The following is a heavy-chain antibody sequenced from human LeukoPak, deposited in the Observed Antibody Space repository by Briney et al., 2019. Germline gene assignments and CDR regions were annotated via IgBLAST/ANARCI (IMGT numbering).Heavy chain of an antibody. CDR3: ARVRTSTVTYYYYYYGMDV. J-gene: IGHJ6*02. CDR2: IYYSGST. CDR1: GGSISSYY. D-gene: IGHD4-17*01. V-gene: IGHV4-59*01. Sequence: SETLSLTCTVSGGSISSYYWSWIRQPPGKGLEWSGYIYYSGSTNYNPSLKSRVTISVDTSKNQFSLKLSSVTAADTAVYYCARVRTSTVTYYYYYYGMDVWGQGTTVTVSS.